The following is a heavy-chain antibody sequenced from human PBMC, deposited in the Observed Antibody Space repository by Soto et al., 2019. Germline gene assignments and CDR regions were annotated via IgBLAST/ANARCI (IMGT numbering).Heavy chain of an antibody. V-gene: IGHV4-39*01. CDR2: VYYSGRT. Sequence: SETLSLTCTVSGASVSSATHYWAWVRQPLGKGLEWIGCVYYSGRTYYNPSLKSRVSISIDTSKNQFSVKLTSMTAADAAIYFCARPQLECLNWFDSWGQGTMVAFSS. J-gene: IGHJ5*01. D-gene: IGHD1-1*01. CDR1: GASVSSATHY. CDR3: ARPQLECLNWFDS.